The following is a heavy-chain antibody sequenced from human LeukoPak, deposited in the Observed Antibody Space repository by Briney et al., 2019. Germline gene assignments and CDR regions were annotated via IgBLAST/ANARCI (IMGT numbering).Heavy chain of an antibody. CDR2: IFPGDSDT. CDR3: ARPRGGYIYDAFDI. D-gene: IGHD5-18*01. J-gene: IGHJ3*02. CDR1: GYTFTSYW. V-gene: IGHV5-51*01. Sequence: TGESLKISCKGSGYTFTSYWIGWVRQMPGKGLGWMGVIFPGDSDTRYSPSFQGQVTISADKSINTAYLQWSSLRASDTAVYYCARPRGGYIYDAFDIWGQGTVVTVSS.